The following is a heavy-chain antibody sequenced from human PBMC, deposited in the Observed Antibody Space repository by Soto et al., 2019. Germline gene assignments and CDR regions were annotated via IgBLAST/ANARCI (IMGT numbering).Heavy chain of an antibody. D-gene: IGHD3-3*01. CDR1: GGTFSSYA. CDR2: IIPIFGTA. V-gene: IGHV1-69*13. J-gene: IGHJ4*02. Sequence: GASVKVSCKASGGTFSSYAISWVRQAPGQGLEWMGGIIPIFGTANYAQKFQGRVTITADESTSTAYMELSSLRSEDTAVYYCARGGTYYDFWSGHRSVWRFDYWGQGTLVTVSS. CDR3: ARGGTYYDFWSGHRSVWRFDY.